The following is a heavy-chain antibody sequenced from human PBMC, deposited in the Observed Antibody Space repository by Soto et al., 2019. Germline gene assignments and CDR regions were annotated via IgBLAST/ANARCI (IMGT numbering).Heavy chain of an antibody. CDR1: GFTFSSYG. CDR2: IWYDGSNK. D-gene: IGHD3-3*01. Sequence: QVQLVESGGGVVQPGRSLRLSCAASGFTFSSYGMHWVRQAPGKGLEWVAVIWYDGSNKYYADSVKGRFTISRDNSKNTLYLQMNSLRAEDTAVYYCASLPGDFWSGYYSGTGDYWGQGTLVTVSS. V-gene: IGHV3-33*01. J-gene: IGHJ4*02. CDR3: ASLPGDFWSGYYSGTGDY.